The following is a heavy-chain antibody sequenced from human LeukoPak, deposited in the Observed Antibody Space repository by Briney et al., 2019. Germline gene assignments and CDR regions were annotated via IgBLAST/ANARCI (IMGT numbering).Heavy chain of an antibody. D-gene: IGHD3-3*01. CDR1: GYTFTSYG. V-gene: IGHV1-18*01. J-gene: IGHJ4*02. Sequence: ASVKVSCKASGYTFTSYGISWVRQAPGQGLEWMGWISAYNGNTNYAQKLQGRVTMTTDTSTSTAYMELRSLRSDDTAVCYCAREALTIFGVVIITGTFDYWGQGTLVTVSS. CDR3: AREALTIFGVVIITGTFDY. CDR2: ISAYNGNT.